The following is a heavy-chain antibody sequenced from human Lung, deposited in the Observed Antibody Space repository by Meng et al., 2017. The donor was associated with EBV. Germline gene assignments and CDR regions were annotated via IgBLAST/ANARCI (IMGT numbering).Heavy chain of an antibody. J-gene: IGHJ3*02. CDR3: AKANDYWSGRGGDAFDI. Sequence: EVQLVESGGRLVQPGRSLRLSCAASGFTFQNYAMHWVRQIRGKGLEWISDISWDSRLLRYADSVKGRFTISRDNARDSLYLQMNSLRPEDTGLYFCAKANDYWSGRGGDAFDIWGQGTVVTVSS. CDR2: ISWDSRLL. V-gene: IGHV3-9*01. D-gene: IGHD3-3*01. CDR1: GFTFQNYA.